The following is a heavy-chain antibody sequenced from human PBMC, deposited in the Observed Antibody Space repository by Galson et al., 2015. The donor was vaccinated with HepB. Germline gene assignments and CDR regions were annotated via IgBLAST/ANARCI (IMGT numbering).Heavy chain of an antibody. CDR3: ARVNSGDDY. CDR2: INTNTGNP. V-gene: IGHV7-4-1*02. D-gene: IGHD7-27*01. J-gene: IGHJ4*02. Sequence: SVKVSCKASGYTLTNYAMNWVRQAPGQGLEWMGWINTNTGNPTYAQGFTERFVFSLDTSVSTAYLQISSLKAEDTAVYYCARVNSGDDYWGQGTLVTVSS. CDR1: GYTLTNYA.